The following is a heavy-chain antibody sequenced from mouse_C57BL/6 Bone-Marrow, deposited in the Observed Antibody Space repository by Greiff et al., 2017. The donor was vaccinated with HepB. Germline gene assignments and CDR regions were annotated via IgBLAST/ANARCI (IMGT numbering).Heavy chain of an antibody. V-gene: IGHV1-59*01. D-gene: IGHD1-1*01. CDR1: GYTFTSYW. J-gene: IGHJ1*03. CDR2: IDPSDSYT. Sequence: QVQLQQPGAELVRPGTSVKLSCKASGYTFTSYWMHWVKQRPGQGLEWIGVIDPSDSYTNYNQKFTGKATLTVDTSSSTAYMQLSSLTSEDSAVYYCASKGDYYGSSYWYFDVWGTGTTVTVAS. CDR3: ASKGDYYGSSYWYFDV.